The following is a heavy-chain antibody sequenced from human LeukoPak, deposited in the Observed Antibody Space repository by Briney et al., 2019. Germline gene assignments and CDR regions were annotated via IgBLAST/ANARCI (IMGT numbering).Heavy chain of an antibody. V-gene: IGHV4-30-2*01. CDR3: ARVVVGATSWFDP. D-gene: IGHD1-26*01. J-gene: IGHJ5*02. CDR2: IYHSGST. Sequence: SQTLSLNCAVSGGSISSGGYSWSWIRQPPGKGLEWIGYIYHSGSTYYNPSLKSRVTISVDRSKNQFSLKLSSVTAADTAVYYCARVVVGATSWFDPWGQGTLVTVSS. CDR1: GGSISSGGYS.